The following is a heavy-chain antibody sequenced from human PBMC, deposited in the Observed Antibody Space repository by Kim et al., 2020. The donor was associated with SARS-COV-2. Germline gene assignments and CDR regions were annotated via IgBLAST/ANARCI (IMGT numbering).Heavy chain of an antibody. V-gene: IGHV3-48*02. Sequence: TIYYADPVKAPSTISGNSAKNSLYLQMNSLGDEDKAVYYCTRDPHALDYWGQGTLVTVSS. J-gene: IGHJ4*02. CDR3: TRDPHALDY. CDR2: TI.